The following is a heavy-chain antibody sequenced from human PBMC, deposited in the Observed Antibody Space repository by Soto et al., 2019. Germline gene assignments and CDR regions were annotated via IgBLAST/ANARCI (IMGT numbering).Heavy chain of an antibody. Sequence: QVQLVQSGAEVKKPGASVKVSCKASGYTFTSYGISWVRQAPGQGLEWRGWISANNGNTNYAQKLRGRVTMTPDTSTSRGSVEVRRLRSDDTAVDYCAGDGGTHALDYWGKGHLATFPS. D-gene: IGHD3-16*01. V-gene: IGHV1-18*01. CDR3: AGDGGTHALDY. J-gene: IGHJ4*02. CDR1: GYTFTSYG. CDR2: ISANNGNT.